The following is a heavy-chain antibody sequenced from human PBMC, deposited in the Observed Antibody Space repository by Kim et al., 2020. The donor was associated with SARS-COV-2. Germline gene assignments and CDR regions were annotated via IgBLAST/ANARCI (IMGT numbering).Heavy chain of an antibody. CDR1: GGSISSYY. J-gene: IGHJ6*02. D-gene: IGHD3-10*01. V-gene: IGHV4-59*08. CDR2: IYYSGST. CDR3: ARLGLTMVRGVTPYYYYGMDV. Sequence: SETLSLTCTVSGGSISSYYWSWIRQPPGKGLEWIGYIYYSGSTNYNPSLKSRVTISVDTSKNQFSLKLSSVTAADTAVYYCARLGLTMVRGVTPYYYYGMDVWGQGTTVTVSS.